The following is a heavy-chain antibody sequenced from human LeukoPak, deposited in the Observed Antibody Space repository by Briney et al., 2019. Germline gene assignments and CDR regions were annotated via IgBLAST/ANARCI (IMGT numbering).Heavy chain of an antibody. CDR1: GGSFSGYY. Sequence: PSETLSLTCAVYGGSFSGYYWSWIRQPPGKGLEWIGEINHSGSTNYNPSLKSRVTISVDTSKNQFSLKLSSVTAADTAVYYCARPVRGVNAFDIWGQGTMVTVSS. CDR2: INHSGST. D-gene: IGHD3-10*02. CDR3: ARPVRGVNAFDI. V-gene: IGHV4-34*01. J-gene: IGHJ3*02.